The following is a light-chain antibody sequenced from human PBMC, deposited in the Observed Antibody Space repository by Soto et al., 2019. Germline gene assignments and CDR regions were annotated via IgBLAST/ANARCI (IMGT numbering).Light chain of an antibody. Sequence: EIVMTQSPATLSVSPGERATLSCRASQRVSRNLAWYQQKPGQAPRLLIYDASTRATGIPDRFSGSGSETEFTLTISSLQSEDYAIYYCQQYNNWHPWTFGQGTKVDIK. CDR2: DAS. J-gene: IGKJ1*01. CDR1: QRVSRN. V-gene: IGKV3-15*01. CDR3: QQYNNWHPWT.